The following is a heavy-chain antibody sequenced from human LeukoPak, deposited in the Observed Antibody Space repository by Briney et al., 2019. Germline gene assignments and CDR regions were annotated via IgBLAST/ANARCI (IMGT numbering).Heavy chain of an antibody. J-gene: IGHJ5*01. Sequence: GGSLRLSCAASGFSFNNFWMNWVRQAPGKGLEWVANINQDESDKKYVDSVRGRFTISRDNANNSLYLQMNSLRAEDTAIYYCAKVGDSTSSFRALDSWGQGTLVIVSS. CDR3: AKVGDSTSSFRALDS. CDR2: INQDESDK. CDR1: GFSFNNFW. V-gene: IGHV3-7*01. D-gene: IGHD6-6*01.